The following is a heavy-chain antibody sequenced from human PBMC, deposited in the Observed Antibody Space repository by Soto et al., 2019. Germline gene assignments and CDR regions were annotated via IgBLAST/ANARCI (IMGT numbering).Heavy chain of an antibody. V-gene: IGHV3-23*01. D-gene: IGHD1-1*01. CDR1: GFTFSSYA. CDR3: AKDAGNTGKYYFDY. J-gene: IGHJ4*02. Sequence: GGSLRLSCAASGFTFSSYAMTWVRQAPGKGLEWVSAISGSGGTTYYADSVKGRFTISRDNSKNTLYLQMNSLRAEDTAVYYCAKDAGNTGKYYFDYWGQGTLVTVSS. CDR2: ISGSGGTT.